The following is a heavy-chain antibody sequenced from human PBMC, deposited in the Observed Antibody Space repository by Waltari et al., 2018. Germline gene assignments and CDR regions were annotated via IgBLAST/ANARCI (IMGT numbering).Heavy chain of an antibody. J-gene: IGHJ4*02. Sequence: EVHLLESGGGLVQPGGSLRLSCAASGVTFGSYVMTWVRQAPGQGLEWVSSISGSGGTYYADSVKGRFTVSRDNSKSTLYLQMSSLRAEDTAVYYCVKADVYGTSWLGRFDYWGQGTLVTVSS. V-gene: IGHV3-23*01. CDR3: VKADVYGTSWLGRFDY. CDR2: ISGSGGT. CDR1: GVTFGSYV. D-gene: IGHD6-13*01.